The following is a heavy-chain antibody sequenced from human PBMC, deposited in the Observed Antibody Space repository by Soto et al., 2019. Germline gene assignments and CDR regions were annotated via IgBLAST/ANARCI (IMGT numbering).Heavy chain of an antibody. CDR2: IYYSGST. CDR1: GGSISSGDYY. CDR3: VRAGGWLQFGGMDV. Sequence: SETLSLTCTVSGGSISSGDYYWSWIRHPPGKGLEWIGYIYYSGSTYYNPSLKSRVTISVDTSKNQFSLKLSSVTAADTAVYYCVRAGGWLQFGGMDVWGQGTTVTVSS. D-gene: IGHD5-12*01. J-gene: IGHJ6*02. V-gene: IGHV4-30-4*01.